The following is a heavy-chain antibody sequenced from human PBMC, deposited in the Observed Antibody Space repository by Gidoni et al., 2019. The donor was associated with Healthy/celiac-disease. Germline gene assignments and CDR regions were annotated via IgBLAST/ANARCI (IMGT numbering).Heavy chain of an antibody. CDR1: GGTFSSYA. J-gene: IGHJ6*03. CDR3: ARDQRDFGSSFLPEYYYYYMDV. CDR2: IIPIFGTA. Sequence: QVQLVQSGAEVKKPGSSVKVSCKASGGTFSSYAISWVRQAPGQGLEWMGGIIPIFGTANYAQKFQGRVTITADESTSTAYMELSSLRSEDTAVYYCARDQRDFGSSFLPEYYYYYMDVWGKGTTVTVSS. D-gene: IGHD2-15*01. V-gene: IGHV1-69*01.